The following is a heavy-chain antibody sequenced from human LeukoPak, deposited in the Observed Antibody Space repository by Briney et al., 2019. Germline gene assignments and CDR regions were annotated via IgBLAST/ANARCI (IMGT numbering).Heavy chain of an antibody. D-gene: IGHD4-17*01. CDR3: ARDGATVTTYFDY. J-gene: IGHJ4*02. V-gene: IGHV1-18*01. CDR1: GYTFTSYG. Sequence: GASVKVSCKASGYTFTSYGISWVRQAPGQGLEWMGWISAYNGNTNYAQKLQGRVTMTTDTSTSTACMELRSLRSDDTAVYYCARDGATVTTYFDYWGQGTLVTVSS. CDR2: ISAYNGNT.